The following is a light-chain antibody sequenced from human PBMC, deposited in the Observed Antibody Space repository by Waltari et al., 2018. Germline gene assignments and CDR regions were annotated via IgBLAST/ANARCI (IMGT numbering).Light chain of an antibody. V-gene: IGKV3-20*01. CDR1: QSISRY. CDR2: AAS. Sequence: ELVLTQSPGTLSLSPGERATLSCRASQSISRYLAWYQQKPGQAPRLLIYAASSRATGSPDRVSGSGSGTDFSLTISRLEPEDFAVYYCQNHERLPAMFGQGTKVEIK. CDR3: QNHERLPAM. J-gene: IGKJ1*01.